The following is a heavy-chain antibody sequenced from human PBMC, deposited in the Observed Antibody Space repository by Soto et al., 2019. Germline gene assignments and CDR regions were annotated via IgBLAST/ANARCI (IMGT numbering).Heavy chain of an antibody. D-gene: IGHD3-10*01. CDR3: ARVSYGDYYYGMDV. Sequence: HVQLQESGPGLVNPSETLSLTCTVSGGSINYSYWTWIRQPPGKGLSWIGYISYTGSANYNSSLKRRPTISLDSSKTQFSLWLSSVTAAVTALYYCARVSYGDYYYGMDVWGQGTTVTVSS. CDR2: ISYTGSA. CDR1: GGSINYSY. J-gene: IGHJ6*02. V-gene: IGHV4-59*01.